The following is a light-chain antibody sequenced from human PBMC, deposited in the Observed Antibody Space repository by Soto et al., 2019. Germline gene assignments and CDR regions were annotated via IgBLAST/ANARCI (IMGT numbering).Light chain of an antibody. Sequence: DIQMTQSPSSLSASVGDRVTITCQASQDISNYLNWYQQKPGKAPKLLIYDASNLETGVPSRFSGSGSGPDFTFTISSLQPEEIATYYCQQYVNLPLTFGGGTKVEIK. V-gene: IGKV1-33*01. CDR1: QDISNY. J-gene: IGKJ4*01. CDR3: QQYVNLPLT. CDR2: DAS.